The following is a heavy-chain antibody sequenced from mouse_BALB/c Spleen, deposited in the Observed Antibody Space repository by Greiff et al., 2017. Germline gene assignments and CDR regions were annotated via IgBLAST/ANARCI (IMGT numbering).Heavy chain of an antibody. CDR1: GFSLTSYG. Sequence: QVQLKESGPGLVAPSQSLSITCTVSGFSLTSYGVHWVRQPPGKGLEWLGVIWAGGSTNYNSALMSRLSISKDNSKSQVFLKMNSLQTDDTAMYYCARGSSGFDPLDYWGQGTTLTVSS. CDR2: IWAGGST. V-gene: IGHV2-9*02. CDR3: ARGSSGFDPLDY. D-gene: IGHD3-1*01. J-gene: IGHJ2*01.